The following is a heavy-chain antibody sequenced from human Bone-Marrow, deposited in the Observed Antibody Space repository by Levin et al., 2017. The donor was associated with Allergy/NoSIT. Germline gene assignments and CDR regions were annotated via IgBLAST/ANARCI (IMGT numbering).Heavy chain of an antibody. V-gene: IGHV3-74*01. Sequence: ETLSLTCAASGFTFSGYWMQWVRQAPGEGLVYVSSINNDGTTTRYADSVKGRFTISRDNAKNTLYLQVNSLRAEDTAVYYCARLTGTSTPDFDYWGQGTLVTVSS. D-gene: IGHD7-27*01. CDR2: INNDGTTT. J-gene: IGHJ4*02. CDR1: GFTFSGYW. CDR3: ARLTGTSTPDFDY.